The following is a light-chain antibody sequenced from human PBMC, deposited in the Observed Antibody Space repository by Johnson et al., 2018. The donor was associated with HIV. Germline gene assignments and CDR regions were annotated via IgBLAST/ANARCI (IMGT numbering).Light chain of an antibody. J-gene: IGLJ1*01. CDR1: SSNIGNNY. Sequence: QSMLTQPPSVSAAPGQKVTISCSGSSSNIGNNYVSWYQQLPGTAPKLLIYDNNKRPSGIPDRFSGSKSGTSATLGITGLQTGEEADYYCGTGDSSLSAGVFGTGTKVPVL. CDR2: DNN. V-gene: IGLV1-51*01. CDR3: GTGDSSLSAGV.